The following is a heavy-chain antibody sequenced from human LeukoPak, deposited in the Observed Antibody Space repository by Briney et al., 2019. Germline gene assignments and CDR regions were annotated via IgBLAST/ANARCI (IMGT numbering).Heavy chain of an antibody. CDR1: GFSFSSYG. CDR2: ISSSSSTR. J-gene: IGHJ4*02. V-gene: IGHV3-48*04. D-gene: IGHD6-19*01. Sequence: GGSLRLSCAASGFSFSSYGMSWVRQAPGKGPEWLSYISSSSSTRYYADSVKGRFTISRDNAKNSLYLQMNSLRAEDTAVYYCAKSIAVAGTRFSAFDYWGQGTLVTVSS. CDR3: AKSIAVAGTRFSAFDY.